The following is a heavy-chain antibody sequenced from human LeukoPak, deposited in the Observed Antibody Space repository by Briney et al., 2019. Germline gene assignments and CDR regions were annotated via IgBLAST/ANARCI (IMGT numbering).Heavy chain of an antibody. CDR1: GFTVTTYG. D-gene: IGHD6-13*01. CDR3: ARDRLSSSQNNYIDY. Sequence: GSLRLSCAASGFTVTTYGMHWVRQAPGKGLEWVALIWHDGSSEYYAESVKGRFSISRDTSKNTVYLQMSSLRAEDTAMYHCARDRLSSSQNNYIDYWGQGTLVTVSS. J-gene: IGHJ4*02. V-gene: IGHV3-33*01. CDR2: IWHDGSSE.